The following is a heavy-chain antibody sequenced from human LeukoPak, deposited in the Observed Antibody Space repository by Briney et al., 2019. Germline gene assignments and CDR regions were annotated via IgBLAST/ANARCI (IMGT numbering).Heavy chain of an antibody. CDR3: AKAYYDILTGLGY. J-gene: IGHJ4*02. CDR1: GFTFSSYA. CDR2: ISGSGGST. V-gene: IGHV3-23*01. D-gene: IGHD3-9*01. Sequence: GGSLRLSCAASGFTFSSYALSWVRQAPGKGLQWVSTISGSGGSTYYADSVKGRFTISRDNSKNTLYLQMNSLRAEDTAVYYCAKAYYDILTGLGYWGQGTLVTVSS.